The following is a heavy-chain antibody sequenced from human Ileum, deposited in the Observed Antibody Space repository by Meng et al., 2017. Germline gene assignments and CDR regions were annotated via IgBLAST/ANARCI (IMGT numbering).Heavy chain of an antibody. J-gene: IGHJ5*02. CDR2: IHYSGSR. CDR3: AKLSSPENDFGGYVPHS. CDR1: GGCVRSVSDY. V-gene: IGHV4-61*01. Sequence: VQRTDAGAGLVGPWGNRGVNWKVAGGCVRSVSDYRSGIWTTSGKGLEWIGLIHYSGSRNYNPSLKSRVTMSVDTSKNQVALRLTSVTAADTAIYYCAKLSSPENDFGGYVPHSWGRGTLVTVSS. D-gene: IGHD4-23*01.